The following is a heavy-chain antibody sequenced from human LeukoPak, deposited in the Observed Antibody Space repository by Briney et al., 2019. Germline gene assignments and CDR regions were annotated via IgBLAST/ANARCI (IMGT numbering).Heavy chain of an antibody. J-gene: IGHJ4*02. Sequence: SETLSLTCTVSGGSISSGTYYWSWISQHPGKGLEWIGYIYYSGSTYYNPSLKSRVTISVNTSKNQFSLKLSSVTAADTAVYCCAIATHGDHFDYWGQGTLVTVSS. D-gene: IGHD4-17*01. V-gene: IGHV4-31*03. CDR3: AIATHGDHFDY. CDR1: GGSISSGTYY. CDR2: IYYSGST.